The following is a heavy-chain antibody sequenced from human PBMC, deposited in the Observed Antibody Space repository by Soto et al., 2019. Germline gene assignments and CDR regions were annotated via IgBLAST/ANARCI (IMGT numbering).Heavy chain of an antibody. J-gene: IGHJ2*01. V-gene: IGHV1-2*04. CDR1: GYTFTGYY. CDR2: INPNSGGT. D-gene: IGHD5-12*01. Sequence: QVQLVQSGAEVKKPGASVKVSCKASGYTFTGYYMQWVRQAPGQGLEWMGWINPNSGGTNYAEKLQGWVTMTRDTFISTAYMERSRLRSDDTAVYYCARGTPITYWYFDLWGRGTLVTVSS. CDR3: ARGTPITYWYFDL.